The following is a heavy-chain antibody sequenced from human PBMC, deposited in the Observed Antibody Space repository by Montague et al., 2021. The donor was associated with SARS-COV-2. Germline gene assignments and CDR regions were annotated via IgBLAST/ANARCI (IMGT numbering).Heavy chain of an antibody. CDR1: GGPISGSSDY. Sequence: SETLSLTCTVTGGPISGSSDYWGWIRQSPGKGLEWIASVDYSGNTYYSPSLKSRLTISVVTSENQFSLKLNSVTAADTASYYCARREYSYGWGDWGQGTLVTVSS. V-gene: IGHV4-39*01. J-gene: IGHJ4*02. CDR2: VDYSGNT. D-gene: IGHD5-18*01. CDR3: ARREYSYGWGD.